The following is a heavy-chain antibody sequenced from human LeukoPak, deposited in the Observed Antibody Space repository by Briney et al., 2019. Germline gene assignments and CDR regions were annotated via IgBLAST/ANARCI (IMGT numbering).Heavy chain of an antibody. CDR1: GYTFTGYY. V-gene: IGHV1-2*02. J-gene: IGHJ4*02. Sequence: ASVKVSCKASGYTFTGYYMHWVRQAPGQGLEWMGWINPNSGGTNYAQKFQGRVTMTRDTSISTAYMELSRLRSDDTAVYYCARATGTYYDILTLGYWGQGTLVIVSS. D-gene: IGHD3-9*01. CDR3: ARATGTYYDILTLGY. CDR2: INPNSGGT.